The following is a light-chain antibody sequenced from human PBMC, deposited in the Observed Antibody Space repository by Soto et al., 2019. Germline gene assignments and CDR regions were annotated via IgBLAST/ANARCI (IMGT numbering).Light chain of an antibody. CDR1: QNIRNY. CDR3: QQHNTYFRT. V-gene: IGKV1-17*01. J-gene: IGKJ1*01. CDR2: GAS. Sequence: EIQLTQSPSSLSASVGDRVAITCRASQNIRNYLNWYQQKPGQGPRVLIYGASSLQSGVPSRFSGSGSGTEFTLTISSLQPDDCATYYCQQHNTYFRTFGQGTKVDIK.